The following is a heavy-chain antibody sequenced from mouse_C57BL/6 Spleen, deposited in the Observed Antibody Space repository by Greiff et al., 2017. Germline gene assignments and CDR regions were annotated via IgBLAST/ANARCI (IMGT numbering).Heavy chain of an antibody. CDR1: GYTFTSYW. V-gene: IGHV1-7*01. J-gene: IGHJ1*03. CDR3: ATQGDELYFDV. Sequence: QVQLQQSGAELAKPGASVKLSCKASGYTFTSYWMHWVKQRPGQGLEWIGYINPSSGYTKYNQKFKDKATLTADKSSSTAYMQLSSLTYEYSAVYYCATQGDELYFDVWGTGTTVTVSS. CDR2: INPSSGYT.